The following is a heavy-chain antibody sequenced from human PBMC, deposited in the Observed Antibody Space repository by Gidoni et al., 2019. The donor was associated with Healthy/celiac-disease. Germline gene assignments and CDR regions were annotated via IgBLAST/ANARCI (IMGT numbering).Heavy chain of an antibody. CDR1: GFTFSSYS. Sequence: EVQLVESGGGLVKPGGSLRLSCAASGFTFSSYSMNWVRQAPGKGLEGVATISSSSSYIYYADSVKGRFTISRDNAKNSLYLQMNSLRAEDTAVYYCARDSSSDSSSWAQGHYYYYGMDVWGQGTTVTVSS. D-gene: IGHD6-6*01. CDR2: ISSSSSYI. V-gene: IGHV3-21*01. CDR3: ARDSSSDSSSWAQGHYYYYGMDV. J-gene: IGHJ6*02.